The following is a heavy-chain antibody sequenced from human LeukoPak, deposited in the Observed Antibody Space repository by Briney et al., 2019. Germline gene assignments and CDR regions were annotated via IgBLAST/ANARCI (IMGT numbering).Heavy chain of an antibody. CDR1: GGSFSGYY. CDR2: INHSGST. J-gene: IGHJ4*02. V-gene: IGHV4-34*01. Sequence: SETLSLTCAVYGGSFSGYYWSWIRQPPGKGLEWIGEINHSGSTNYNPSLKSRVTISVDTSKNQFSLKLRSVTAADTAVYYCARDTATALTRFKFDYWGQGTLVTVSS. D-gene: IGHD3-10*02. CDR3: ARDTATALTRFKFDY.